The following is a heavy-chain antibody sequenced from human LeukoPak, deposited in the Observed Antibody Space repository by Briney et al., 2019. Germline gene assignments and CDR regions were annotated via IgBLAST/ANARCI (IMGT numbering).Heavy chain of an antibody. CDR2: INHSGST. D-gene: IGHD5-18*01. CDR3: ARDPQFVAARFNWFDP. V-gene: IGHV4-34*01. CDR1: GGSLSGYY. Sequence: NPSETLSLTCAVYGGSLSGYYWSWIRQPPRKGLEWVGEINHSGSTNYNPSLKSRVTISVDTSKNQFSLKLSSVTAADTAVYYCARDPQFVAARFNWFDPWGQGTLVTVSS. J-gene: IGHJ5*02.